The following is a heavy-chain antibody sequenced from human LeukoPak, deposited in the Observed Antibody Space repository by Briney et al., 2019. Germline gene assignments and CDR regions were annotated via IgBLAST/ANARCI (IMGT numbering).Heavy chain of an antibody. CDR3: TRDPQRLDYGDSPGGY. D-gene: IGHD4-17*01. Sequence: PGGSLRLSCTASGFTFGDYAMSWFRQAPGKGLEWVGFIRSKAYGGTTEYAASVKGRFTISRDDSKSIAYLQMNSLKTEDTAVYYCTRDPQRLDYGDSPGGYWGQGTLVTVSS. CDR1: GFTFGDYA. J-gene: IGHJ4*02. CDR2: IRSKAYGGTT. V-gene: IGHV3-49*03.